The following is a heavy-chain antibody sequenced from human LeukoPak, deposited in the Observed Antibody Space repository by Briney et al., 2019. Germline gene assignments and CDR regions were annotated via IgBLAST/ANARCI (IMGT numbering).Heavy chain of an antibody. V-gene: IGHV3-23*01. D-gene: IGHD6-19*01. J-gene: IGHJ4*02. CDR2: ISGSGGST. CDR3: AKGVAGVYYFDY. CDR1: GFTFSRYA. Sequence: PGGSLRLSSAASGFTFSRYAMSWVRQAPGKGLEWVSAISGSGGSTYYADSVKGRFTISRDNSKNTLYLQMNSLRAEDTAVYYCAKGVAGVYYFDYWGQGSLVTVSS.